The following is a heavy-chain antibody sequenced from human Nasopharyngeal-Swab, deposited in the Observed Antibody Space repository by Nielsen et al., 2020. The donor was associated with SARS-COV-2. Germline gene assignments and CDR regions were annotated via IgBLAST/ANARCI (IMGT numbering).Heavy chain of an antibody. J-gene: IGHJ4*01. V-gene: IGHV3-53*01. CDR2: IYSGGST. Sequence: WIRQPLGKGLEWVSVIYSGGSTYYADSVKGRFTISRDNSKNTLYLQMNSLRAEDTAVYYCARGLRGYSGYSDYWGQGTLVTVSS. D-gene: IGHD5-12*01. CDR3: ARGLRGYSGYSDY.